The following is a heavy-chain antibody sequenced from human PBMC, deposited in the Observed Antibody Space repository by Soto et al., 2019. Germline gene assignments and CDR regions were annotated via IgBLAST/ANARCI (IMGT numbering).Heavy chain of an antibody. CDR3: AKDVALEDTADY. V-gene: IGHV3-23*01. CDR2: ISGSGGST. CDR1: GFTFSSYA. Sequence: PWGSLRLSCAASGFTFSSYAMSWVRQAPGKGLEWVSAISGSGGSTYYADSVKGRFTISRDNSKNTLYLQMNSLRAEDTAVYYCAKDVALEDTADYWGQGTLVTVSS. J-gene: IGHJ4*02. D-gene: IGHD5-18*01.